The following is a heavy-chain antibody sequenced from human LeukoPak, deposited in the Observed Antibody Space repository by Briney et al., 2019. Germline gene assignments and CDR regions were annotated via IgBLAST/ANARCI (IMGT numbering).Heavy chain of an antibody. CDR2: INHSGST. D-gene: IGHD3-3*01. Sequence: SETLSLTCAVYGGSFSGYYWSWIRQPPGKGLEWIGEINHSGSTNYNPSLKSRVTTSVDTSKNQFSLKLSSATAADTAVYYCARVGYYDFWSGYLVGMDVWGQGTTVTVSS. CDR1: GGSFSGYY. J-gene: IGHJ6*02. CDR3: ARVGYYDFWSGYLVGMDV. V-gene: IGHV4-34*01.